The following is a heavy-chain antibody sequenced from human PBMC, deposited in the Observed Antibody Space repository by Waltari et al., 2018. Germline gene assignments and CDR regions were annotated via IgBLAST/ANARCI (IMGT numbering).Heavy chain of an antibody. V-gene: IGHV3-23*03. CDR3: AKGLALGTYKFYFEY. D-gene: IGHD3-10*01. CDR1: GFSFSSCV. J-gene: IGHJ4*02. Sequence: EVQLLESGGDLVQPGGSLRLSCAASGFSFSSCVLTWVRQAPGRGLEWVAGITAGGSSTYYADSVKGRFTISRDNSNNALYLQMNTLRAEDTAVYYCAKGLALGTYKFYFEYWGQGTLVTVSS. CDR2: ITAGGSST.